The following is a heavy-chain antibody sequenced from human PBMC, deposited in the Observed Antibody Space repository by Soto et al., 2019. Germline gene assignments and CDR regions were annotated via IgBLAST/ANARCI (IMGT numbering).Heavy chain of an antibody. CDR1: GFSLTTGGVG. CDR3: AHRVRLMFTWNYGAFDF. J-gene: IGHJ3*01. Sequence: QITLKESGPTLIQPTQTLTLTCTFSGFSLTTGGVGVGWIRQPPGEALEWLALIYWDDDKRYNSYLRSRLTIDKDPSKNQVVLTMTNMDPVDTGTYYCAHRVRLMFTWNYGAFDFWGQGALVTVSS. CDR2: IYWDDDK. V-gene: IGHV2-5*02. D-gene: IGHD1-7*01.